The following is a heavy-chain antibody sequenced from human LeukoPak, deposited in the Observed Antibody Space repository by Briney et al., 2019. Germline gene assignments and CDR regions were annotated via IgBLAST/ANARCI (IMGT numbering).Heavy chain of an antibody. Sequence: ASVKVSCKASGGTFSSYTISWVRQATGQGLEWMGWMNPNSGNTGYAQKFQGRVTMTRNTSISTAYMELSSLRSEDTAVYYCARGVDTAMVIWGQGTMVTVSS. CDR1: GGTFSSYT. J-gene: IGHJ3*02. CDR3: ARGVDTAMVI. D-gene: IGHD5-18*01. CDR2: MNPNSGNT. V-gene: IGHV1-8*02.